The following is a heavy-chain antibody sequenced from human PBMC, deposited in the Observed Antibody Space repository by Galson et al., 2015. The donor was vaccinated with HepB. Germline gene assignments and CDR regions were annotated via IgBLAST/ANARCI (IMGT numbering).Heavy chain of an antibody. J-gene: IGHJ1*01. V-gene: IGHV3-23*01. Sequence: SLRLSCAASGFTFSSYAMSWVRQAPGKGLEWVSALSGSGGSTYYADSVKGRFTISRDNSKNTLYLQMNSLRAEDTAVYYCAKDSGSSCYPDHGYWRQGTLVTASS. CDR1: GFTFSSYA. CDR3: AKDSGSSCYPDHGY. CDR2: LSGSGGST. D-gene: IGHD6-13*01.